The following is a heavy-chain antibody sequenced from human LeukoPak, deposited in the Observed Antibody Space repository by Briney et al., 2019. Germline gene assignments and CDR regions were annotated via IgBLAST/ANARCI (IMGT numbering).Heavy chain of an antibody. D-gene: IGHD6-19*01. CDR3: ARDPSSGWYLKGWFDP. V-gene: IGHV3-21*01. CDR2: ISNSSNYK. CDR1: GFTFSSYS. J-gene: IGHJ5*02. Sequence: GGSLRLSCAASGFTFSSYSMNWVRQAPGKGLEWVSSISNSSNYKYYANSVKARFTRSRDNVKNSLYLQMNSLRAEDTAVYYCARDPSSGWYLKGWFDPWGQGTLVTVSS.